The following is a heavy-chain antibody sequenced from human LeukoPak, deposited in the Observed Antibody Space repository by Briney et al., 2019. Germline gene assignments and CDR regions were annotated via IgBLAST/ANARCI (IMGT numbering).Heavy chain of an antibody. J-gene: IGHJ6*02. CDR2: ISYDGSNK. CDR3: AKIPGYSYGLDYYYYGMDV. D-gene: IGHD5-18*01. Sequence: GSLSLSCAASGFTFSSYGMHWVRQAPGKGLEWVAVISYDGSNKYYADSVKGRFTISRDNSKNTLYLQMNSLRAEDTAVYYCAKIPGYSYGLDYYYYGMDVWGQGTTVTVSS. CDR1: GFTFSSYG. V-gene: IGHV3-30*18.